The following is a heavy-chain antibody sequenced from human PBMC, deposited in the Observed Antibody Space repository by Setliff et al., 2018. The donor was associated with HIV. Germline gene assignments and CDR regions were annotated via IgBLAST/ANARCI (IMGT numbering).Heavy chain of an antibody. J-gene: IGHJ3*02. Sequence: PGGSLSLSCAASGFTFSSYSMNWVRQAPGKGLEWVSFISRTSSYIYYADSLKGRFTISRDNAKNSLYLQMNSLRAEDTAVYYCARGFLLRFLEWSMPDAFDIWGQGTMVTVSS. CDR1: GFTFSSYS. CDR3: ARGFLLRFLEWSMPDAFDI. D-gene: IGHD3-3*01. V-gene: IGHV3-21*01. CDR2: ISRTSSYI.